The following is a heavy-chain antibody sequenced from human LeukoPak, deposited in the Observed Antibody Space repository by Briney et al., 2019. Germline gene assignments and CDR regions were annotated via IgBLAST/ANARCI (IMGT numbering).Heavy chain of an antibody. Sequence: GGSLRLSCAASGFTFSGYAMSWVRQSPGKELEWVSAISGSGGNTYSADSVKGRCTVSRDNSKKTLFLQMNSLRAEDTAVYYCAKGMSATSGYLELEYWGQGTLVIVSS. V-gene: IGHV3-23*01. CDR3: AKGMSATSGYLELEY. CDR2: ISGSGGNT. D-gene: IGHD3-22*01. CDR1: GFTFSGYA. J-gene: IGHJ4*02.